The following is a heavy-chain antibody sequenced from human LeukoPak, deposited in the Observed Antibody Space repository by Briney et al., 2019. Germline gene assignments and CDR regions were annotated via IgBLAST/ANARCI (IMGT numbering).Heavy chain of an antibody. CDR1: GFTFSSYG. CDR2: ISYDGSNK. D-gene: IGHD5-18*01. J-gene: IGHJ4*02. V-gene: IGHV3-30*18. Sequence: GGSLRLSCAASGFTFSSYGMHWVRQAPGKGLEWVAVISYDGSNKYYADSVKGRFTISRDNSKNTLYLQMNSLRAEDTAVYYCAEKGREVQLWLRGYYFDYWGQGTLVTVSS. CDR3: AEKGREVQLWLRGYYFDY.